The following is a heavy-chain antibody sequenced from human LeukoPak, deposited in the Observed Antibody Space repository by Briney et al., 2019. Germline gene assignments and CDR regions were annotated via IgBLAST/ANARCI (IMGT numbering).Heavy chain of an antibody. CDR1: GGSISSYF. Sequence: PSETLSLTCTVSGGSISSYFWTWFRQPPGKGLEWIGYMHYSGRTNYNPSLKSRVAISGDTSKNQFSLKVTSVTAADTAVYFCARTIEEAGPLDYWGQGTLVTVSS. V-gene: IGHV4-59*01. D-gene: IGHD6-19*01. CDR2: MHYSGRT. CDR3: ARTIEEAGPLDY. J-gene: IGHJ4*02.